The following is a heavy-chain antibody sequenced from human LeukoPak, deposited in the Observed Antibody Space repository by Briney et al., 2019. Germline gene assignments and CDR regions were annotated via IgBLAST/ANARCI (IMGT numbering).Heavy chain of an antibody. Sequence: GGSLRLSCAASGFIVNSYAVSWVRQAPGKGLAWVSLIYSDGVTQYADSVKGRFTISRDNSKNTLYLQMNSLRDEDTSVYFCARDRAEGKTWVEFDPWGQGTLVTVSS. J-gene: IGHJ5*02. CDR3: ARDRAEGKTWVEFDP. CDR1: GFIVNSYA. V-gene: IGHV3-66*02. CDR2: IYSDGVT.